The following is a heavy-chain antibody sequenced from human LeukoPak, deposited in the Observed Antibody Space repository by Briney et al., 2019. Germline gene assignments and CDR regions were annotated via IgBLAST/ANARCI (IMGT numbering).Heavy chain of an antibody. Sequence: ASVKVSCKASGYTFTGYYLHWVRQAPGQGLEWMGWINPNSGDTNYAQKFQGRVTMTRDTSISTAYMELSRLRSDDTAVYYCYVVVAGDDWFDPWGQGTLVTVSS. D-gene: IGHD2-15*01. CDR1: GYTFTGYY. CDR2: INPNSGDT. V-gene: IGHV1-2*02. CDR3: YVVVAGDDWFDP. J-gene: IGHJ5*02.